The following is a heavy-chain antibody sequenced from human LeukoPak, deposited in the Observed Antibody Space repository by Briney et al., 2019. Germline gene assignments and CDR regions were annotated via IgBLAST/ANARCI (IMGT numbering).Heavy chain of an antibody. CDR2: ISYDGSNK. Sequence: GGSLRLSCAASGFTFSSYGMHWVRQAPGKGLEWVAVISYDGSNKYYADSVKGRFTISRDNSKNTLYLQMNSLRAEDTAVYYCAKSLYGSGNAFDIWGQGTMVTVSS. CDR3: AKSLYGSGNAFDI. V-gene: IGHV3-30*18. D-gene: IGHD3-10*01. J-gene: IGHJ3*02. CDR1: GFTFSSYG.